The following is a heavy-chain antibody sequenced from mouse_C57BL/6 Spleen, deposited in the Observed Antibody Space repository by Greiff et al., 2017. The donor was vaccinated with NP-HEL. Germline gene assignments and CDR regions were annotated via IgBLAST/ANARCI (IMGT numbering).Heavy chain of an antibody. CDR1: GYTFTSYW. Sequence: QVQLQQPGTELVKPGASVKLSCKASGYTFTSYWMHWVKQRPGQGLEWIGNINPSNGGTNYNEKFKSKATLTVDKSSSTAYMQLSSLTSEDAAVDYCAREILNYGYFDVWGTGTTVTVSS. CDR2: INPSNGGT. CDR3: AREILNYGYFDV. J-gene: IGHJ1*03. V-gene: IGHV1-53*01.